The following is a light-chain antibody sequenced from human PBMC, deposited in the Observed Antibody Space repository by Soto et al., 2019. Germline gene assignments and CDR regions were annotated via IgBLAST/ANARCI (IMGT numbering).Light chain of an antibody. CDR3: QQFGSLGR. V-gene: IGKV3-20*01. CDR2: DAS. Sequence: EVVFTQSPGTLSLSPGERATLSCRTSQTVSSSFLAWYQQKPGQAPRLLMFDASNRATDIPDRFSGSGSGTDFTLTIGXLEPEDFAVYYCQQFGSLGRFGQGTKVDIK. J-gene: IGKJ1*01. CDR1: QTVSSSF.